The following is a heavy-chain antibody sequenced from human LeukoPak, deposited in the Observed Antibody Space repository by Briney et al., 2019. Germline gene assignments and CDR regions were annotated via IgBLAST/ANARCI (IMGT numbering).Heavy chain of an antibody. Sequence: GGSLRLSCAASGFTFRNYWMHWVRQAPGKGLVWVSRVRGDGSFTDYADSVKGRFTISRDNAKNTLYLQMYSLRAEDTAAYYCVRDGDDYNFDYWGQGSLVTVSS. CDR1: GFTFRNYW. CDR2: VRGDGSFT. V-gene: IGHV3-74*01. CDR3: VRDGDDYNFDY. D-gene: IGHD5-24*01. J-gene: IGHJ4*02.